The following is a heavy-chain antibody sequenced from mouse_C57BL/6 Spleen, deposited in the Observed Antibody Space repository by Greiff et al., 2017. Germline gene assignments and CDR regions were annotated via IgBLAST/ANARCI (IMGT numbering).Heavy chain of an antibody. J-gene: IGHJ4*01. V-gene: IGHV1-26*01. Sequence: EVQLQQSGPELVKPGASVKISCKASGYTFTDYYMNWVKQSHGKSLEWIGDINPNNGGTSYNQKFKGKATLTVDKSSSTAYMELRSLTSEDSAVYYCARWGPTGRKDYWGQGTSVTVSS. CDR3: ARWGPTGRKDY. D-gene: IGHD4-1*02. CDR1: GYTFTDYY. CDR2: INPNNGGT.